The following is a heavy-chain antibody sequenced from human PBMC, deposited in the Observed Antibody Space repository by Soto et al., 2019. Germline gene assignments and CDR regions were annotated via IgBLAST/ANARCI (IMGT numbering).Heavy chain of an antibody. V-gene: IGHV4-31*03. Sequence: TLSLTCTVSGGSISSGGYYWSWIRQHPGKGLEWIGYIYYSGSTYYNPSLKSRVTISVDTSKNHFSLKLSSVTAADTAVYYCASPSPYYDFWSGSTYAFDIWGQGTMVTVSS. D-gene: IGHD3-3*01. CDR3: ASPSPYYDFWSGSTYAFDI. J-gene: IGHJ3*02. CDR2: IYYSGST. CDR1: GGSISSGGYY.